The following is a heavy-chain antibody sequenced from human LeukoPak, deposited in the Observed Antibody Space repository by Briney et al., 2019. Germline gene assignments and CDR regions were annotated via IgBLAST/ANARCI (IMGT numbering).Heavy chain of an antibody. Sequence: ASVKVSCKASGYTFTSYGINWVRQAPGQGLEWMGWISAYNGKTNYAQKLQGRVTMTTDTSTSTLYMELRSLRSDDTAVYYCARGTISGQDYYYMDVWGKGTTVTVSS. J-gene: IGHJ6*03. CDR2: ISAYNGKT. CDR3: ARGTISGQDYYYMDV. CDR1: GYTFTSYG. V-gene: IGHV1-18*01. D-gene: IGHD2-15*01.